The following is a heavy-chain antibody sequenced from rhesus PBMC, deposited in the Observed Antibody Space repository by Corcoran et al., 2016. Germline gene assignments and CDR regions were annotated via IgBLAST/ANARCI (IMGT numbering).Heavy chain of an antibody. Sequence: QVTLKESGPALVKPTQTLTLTCTFSGFSLRTSGMGVGWIRQPPGKAQEWLASIYWDVDKYYITSRKSRLTISKDTAKNQLVLTMPNMAPVDTATYYCARVLGVIAAGHWGQGVLVTVSS. CDR1: GFSLRTSGMG. V-gene: IGHV2S1*01. J-gene: IGHJ4*01. CDR2: IYWDVDK. CDR3: ARVLGVIAAGH. D-gene: IGHD6-13*01.